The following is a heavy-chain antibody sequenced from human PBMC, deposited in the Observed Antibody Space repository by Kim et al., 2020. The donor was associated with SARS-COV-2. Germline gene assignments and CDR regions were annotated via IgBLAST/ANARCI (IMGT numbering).Heavy chain of an antibody. CDR3: AGDRRTVGASRTSIYFDY. V-gene: IGHV3-33*01. CDR1: GFTFSNYG. J-gene: IGHJ4*02. Sequence: GGSLRLSCAASGFTFSNYGMHWVRQAPGKGLEWVAVLWYDGSNKYYVDSVKGRFTISRDNSKNTVYLQMNSLRVEDTAVYYCAGDRRTVGASRTSIYFDYWGQGTLVTVSS. D-gene: IGHD1-26*01. CDR2: LWYDGSNK.